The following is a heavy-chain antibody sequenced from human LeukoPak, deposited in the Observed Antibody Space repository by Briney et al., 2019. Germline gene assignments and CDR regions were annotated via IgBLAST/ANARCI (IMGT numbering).Heavy chain of an antibody. Sequence: PSETLSLTCTVSGNSISSGDNYWSWLPQPAGMGREWIGRIYTSGSTNYNPSLKSRVTISGDTSKNQFSLRLSSVTATDTAVYYCARRRIYSNYEGLDYWGQGTLVTVSS. CDR3: ARRRIYSNYEGLDY. CDR1: GNSISSGDNY. D-gene: IGHD4-11*01. J-gene: IGHJ4*02. CDR2: IYTSGST. V-gene: IGHV4-61*02.